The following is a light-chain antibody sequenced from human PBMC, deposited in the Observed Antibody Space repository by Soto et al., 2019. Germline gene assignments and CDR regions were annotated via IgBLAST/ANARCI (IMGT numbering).Light chain of an antibody. CDR1: QSVTSSY. CDR2: GAS. V-gene: IGKV3-20*01. CDR3: QQYGSSPRT. J-gene: IGKJ2*01. Sequence: EIVLTQSPGTLSLSPGARAPLSCRASQSVTSSYLVWYQQKPGQAPRLLIYGASTRATGTPDRFSGSGSGTDFTLTISRLEPEDFAVYYCQQYGSSPRTFGQGTKVDIK.